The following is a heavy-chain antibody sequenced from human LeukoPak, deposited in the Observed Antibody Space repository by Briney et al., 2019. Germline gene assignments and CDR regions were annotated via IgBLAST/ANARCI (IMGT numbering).Heavy chain of an antibody. CDR1: GYTFTGYY. V-gene: IGHV1-3*01. CDR3: ARGAPIRVAVAATFDP. J-gene: IGHJ5*02. Sequence: ASVKVSCTASGYTFTGYYMHWVRQAPGQRLEWMGWINAANGNTQYSQKFQGRVTITRDTSASTAYMELSSLRSEDTAVYYCARGAPIRVAVAATFDPWGQGTLVTVPS. CDR2: INAANGNT. D-gene: IGHD6-19*01.